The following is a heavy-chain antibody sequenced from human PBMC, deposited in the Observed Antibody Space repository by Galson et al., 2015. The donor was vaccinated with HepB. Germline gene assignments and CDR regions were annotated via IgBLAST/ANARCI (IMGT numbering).Heavy chain of an antibody. V-gene: IGHV3-73*01. J-gene: IGHJ4*02. CDR3: TRLNLRECDYFDY. CDR1: GFTFSGSA. Sequence: SLRLSCAASGFTFSGSAMHWVRQASGKGLEWVGRIRSKANSYATAYAASVKGRFTISRDDSKNTAYLQMNSLKTEDTAVYYCTRLNLRECDYFDYWGQGTVVTVSS. D-gene: IGHD5-24*01. CDR2: IRSKANSYAT.